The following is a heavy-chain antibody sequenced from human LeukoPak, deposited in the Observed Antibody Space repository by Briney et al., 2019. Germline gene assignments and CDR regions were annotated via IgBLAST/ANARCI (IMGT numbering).Heavy chain of an antibody. Sequence: ASVKVSCKASGYTFTSYGISWVRRAPGQGLEWMGWIGAYNGNTNYAQKLQGRVTMTTDTSTSTAYMELRSLRSDDTAVYYCARDMVEFRSGGGPDLLDYWGQGTLVTVSS. J-gene: IGHJ4*02. D-gene: IGHD2-15*01. CDR3: ARDMVEFRSGGGPDLLDY. CDR2: IGAYNGNT. CDR1: GYTFTSYG. V-gene: IGHV1-18*04.